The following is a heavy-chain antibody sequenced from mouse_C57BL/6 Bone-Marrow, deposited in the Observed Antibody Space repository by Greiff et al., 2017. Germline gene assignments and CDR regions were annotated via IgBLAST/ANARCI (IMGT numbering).Heavy chain of an antibody. V-gene: IGHV1-62-2*01. CDR3: ARHEEGGGYYVYAMDY. CDR1: GYTFTEYT. J-gene: IGHJ4*01. CDR2: FYPGSGSI. D-gene: IGHD2-3*01. Sequence: QVQLQQSGAELVKPGASVKLSCKASGYTFTEYTIHWVKQRSGQGLEWIGWFYPGSGSIKYNEKFKDKATLTADKSSSTVYMELSRWTSEDSAVYFCARHEEGGGYYVYAMDYWGQGTSVTVSS.